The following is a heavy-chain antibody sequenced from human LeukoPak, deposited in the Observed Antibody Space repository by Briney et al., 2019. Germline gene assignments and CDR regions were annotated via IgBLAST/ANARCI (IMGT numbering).Heavy chain of an antibody. CDR1: GGSFSGYY. Sequence: SETLSLTCAVYGGSFSGYYWSWIRQPPGKGLEWIGEINHSGSTNYNPSLKSRVTISVDTSKNQFSLKLSSVTAAGTAVYYCARGWAQKYQLLGHTPRYFDYWGQGTLVTVSS. CDR2: INHSGST. V-gene: IGHV4-34*01. CDR3: ARGWAQKYQLLGHTPRYFDY. D-gene: IGHD2-2*01. J-gene: IGHJ4*02.